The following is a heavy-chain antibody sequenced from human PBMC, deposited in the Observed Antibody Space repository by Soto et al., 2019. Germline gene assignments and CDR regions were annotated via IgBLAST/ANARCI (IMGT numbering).Heavy chain of an antibody. J-gene: IGHJ4*02. D-gene: IGHD3-16*02. CDR2: INHSGST. Sequence: SETLSVTCAVYGGFFSGYYWSWIRQPPWKGLEWIGEINHSGSTNYNPSLKSRVTISVDTSKNQFSLKLSSVTAADTAVYYCARRLSSGLYFDYWGQGTLVTVSS. CDR1: GGFFSGYY. V-gene: IGHV4-34*01. CDR3: ARRLSSGLYFDY.